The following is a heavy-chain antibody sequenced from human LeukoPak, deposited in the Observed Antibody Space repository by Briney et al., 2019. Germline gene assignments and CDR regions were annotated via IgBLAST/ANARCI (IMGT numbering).Heavy chain of an antibody. V-gene: IGHV3-30*02. J-gene: IGHJ4*02. CDR3: AKNAGRGDYYGSGITFFDY. D-gene: IGHD3-10*01. CDR1: GFTFSSYG. CDR2: IRYDGSNK. Sequence: GGSLRLSCAASGFTFSSYGMHWVRQAPGKGVEWVAFIRYDGSNKYYADSVKGRFTISRDNSKNTLYLQMNSLRAEDTAVYYCAKNAGRGDYYGSGITFFDYWGQGTLVTVSS.